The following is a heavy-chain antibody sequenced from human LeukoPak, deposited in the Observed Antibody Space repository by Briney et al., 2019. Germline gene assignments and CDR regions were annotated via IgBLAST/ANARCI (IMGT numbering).Heavy chain of an antibody. CDR3: ASRGDSSSWYTAYSMDV. V-gene: IGHV3-21*01. CDR1: GFTFSSYS. D-gene: IGHD6-13*01. CDR2: ISSSSSYI. Sequence: GGSRRLSCAASGFTFSSYSMNWVRQAPGKWLEWVSSISSSSSYIYYADSVKGRFNISRDNAKNSLYLQMNSLSAEDTAVYYCASRGDSSSWYTAYSMDVWGKGTTVTVSS. J-gene: IGHJ6*04.